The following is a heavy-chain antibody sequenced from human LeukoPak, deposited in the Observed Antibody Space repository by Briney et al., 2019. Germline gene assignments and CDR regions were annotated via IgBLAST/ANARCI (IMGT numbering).Heavy chain of an antibody. V-gene: IGHV1-69*13. D-gene: IGHD6-19*01. Sequence: ASVKVSCKASGGTFSSYAISWVRQAPGQGFEWMGGIIPIFGTANYAQKFQGRVTITADESTSTAYMELSSLRSEDTAVYYCARGIAVAGPFDYWGQGTLVTVSS. J-gene: IGHJ4*02. CDR2: IIPIFGTA. CDR1: GGTFSSYA. CDR3: ARGIAVAGPFDY.